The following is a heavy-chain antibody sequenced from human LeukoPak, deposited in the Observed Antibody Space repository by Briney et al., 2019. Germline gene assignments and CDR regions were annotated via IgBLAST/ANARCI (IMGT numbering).Heavy chain of an antibody. CDR1: GYSFTTFW. CDR2: IYPGDSDT. J-gene: IGHJ4*02. Sequence: GESLKISCKGSGYSFTTFWIGWVRQMPGKGLEWMGIIYPGDSDTRYSPSFRGQVTISADKSISTAYLQWSSLKASDTAMYYCARDYGGIAAAGTAFDYWGQGTLVTVSS. CDR3: ARDYGGIAAAGTAFDY. V-gene: IGHV5-51*01. D-gene: IGHD6-13*01.